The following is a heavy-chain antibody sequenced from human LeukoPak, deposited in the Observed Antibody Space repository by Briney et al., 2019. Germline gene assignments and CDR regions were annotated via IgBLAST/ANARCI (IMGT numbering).Heavy chain of an antibody. D-gene: IGHD1-14*01. CDR2: IYYSGST. CDR1: GGSISSSSYY. J-gene: IGHJ3*01. CDR3: ARRFRTGGNIHHDAYDV. Sequence: NPSETLSLTCTVSGGSISSSSYYWGWIRQPPGKGLEWIGSIYYSGSTYYNPSLKSRVTISVDTSKNQFSLKLSSVTAADTAVYYCARRFRTGGNIHHDAYDVWGQGTVVTVSS. V-gene: IGHV4-39*07.